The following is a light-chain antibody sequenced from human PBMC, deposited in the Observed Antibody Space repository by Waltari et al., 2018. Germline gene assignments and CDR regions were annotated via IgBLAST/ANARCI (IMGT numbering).Light chain of an antibody. V-gene: IGKV1-12*01. Sequence: DIQMTQSPSSVSASVGDRVTITCRASEDVSTWLAWYQQKPGKVPQLLIFAASVLRTGVSSRFTGSGSGTDFTLTIRSLQPDDFATYYCQQYNSFWRTFGQGTKVE. CDR3: QQYNSFWRT. CDR2: AAS. J-gene: IGKJ1*01. CDR1: EDVSTW.